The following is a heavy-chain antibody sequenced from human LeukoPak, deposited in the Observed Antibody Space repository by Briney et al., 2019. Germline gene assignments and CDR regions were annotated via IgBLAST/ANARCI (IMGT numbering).Heavy chain of an antibody. CDR1: AFTLSSYS. Sequence: GGSLRLSCTASAFTLSSYSMNWVRQAPGKGLEWVSYISGNSNTIYYAGSVKGRFTISRDNAKNSLYLQMNSLTDEDSAVYYCARNPGSYAFFDYWGQGTLVTVSS. V-gene: IGHV3-48*02. D-gene: IGHD1-26*01. J-gene: IGHJ4*02. CDR3: ARNPGSYAFFDY. CDR2: ISGNSNTI.